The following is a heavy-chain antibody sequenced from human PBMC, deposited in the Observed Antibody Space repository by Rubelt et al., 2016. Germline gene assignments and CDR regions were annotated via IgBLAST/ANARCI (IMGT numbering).Heavy chain of an antibody. J-gene: IGHJ3*02. V-gene: IGHV1-18*01. CDR2: IIAYHGNT. Sequence: QVQLVQSGAEVKKPGASVTVSCKASGYTFTSYGIIWVRQAPGHGIEWMGWIIAYHGNTNYAQKLQGRVTMTTDTATSTAYMELRSLRSDDTAVYYCARRDGYNWDDAFDIWGQGTMVTVSS. CDR3: ARRDGYNWDDAFDI. D-gene: IGHD5-24*01. CDR1: GYTFTSYG.